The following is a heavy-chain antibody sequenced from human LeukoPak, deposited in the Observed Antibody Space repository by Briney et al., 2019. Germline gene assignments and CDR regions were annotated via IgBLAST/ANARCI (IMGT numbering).Heavy chain of an antibody. CDR2: IYYSGST. J-gene: IGHJ4*02. D-gene: IGHD6-13*01. CDR1: GGSISSYY. CDR3: ARGSSWLSVYYFDY. V-gene: IGHV4-59*01. Sequence: SESLSLARTLAGGSISSYYWSWIRQPPGEGRECIGYIYYSGSTNYNPPLKSRVTISVDTSKNQSSLKLSSVTAADTAVYYCARGSSWLSVYYFDYWGQGTLVTVSS.